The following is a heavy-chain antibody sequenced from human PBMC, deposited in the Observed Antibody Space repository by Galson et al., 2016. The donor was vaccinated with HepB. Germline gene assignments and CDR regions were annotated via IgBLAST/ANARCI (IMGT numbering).Heavy chain of an antibody. D-gene: IGHD6-19*01. V-gene: IGHV3-30*18. CDR2: VSSDGSYK. CDR1: GFSFRTFA. J-gene: IGHJ4*02. CDR3: AKGVDSSGWYHFDY. Sequence: SLRLSCAASGFSFRTFAMHWVRQAPGKGLEWVALVSSDGSYKYYADSVRGRFTPSRDNSKDTLYLQMNSLRPDDTAVYYCAKGVDSSGWYHFDYWGQGTLVTVSS.